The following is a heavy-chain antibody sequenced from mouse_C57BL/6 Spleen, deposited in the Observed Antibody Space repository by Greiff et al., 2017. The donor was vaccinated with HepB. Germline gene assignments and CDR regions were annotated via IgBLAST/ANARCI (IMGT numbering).Heavy chain of an antibody. Sequence: EVHLVESGPGMVKPSQSLSLTCTVTGYSITSGYDWHWIRHFPGNKLEWMGYISYSGSTNYNPSLKSRISITHDTSKNHFFLKLNSVTTEDTATYYCARDDGYSWFAYWGQGTLVTVSA. V-gene: IGHV3-1*01. CDR2: ISYSGST. J-gene: IGHJ3*01. D-gene: IGHD2-3*01. CDR3: ARDDGYSWFAY. CDR1: GYSITSGYD.